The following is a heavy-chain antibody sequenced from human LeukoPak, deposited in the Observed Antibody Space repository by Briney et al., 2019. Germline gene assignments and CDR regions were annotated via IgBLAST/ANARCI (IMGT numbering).Heavy chain of an antibody. V-gene: IGHV3-30*04. D-gene: IGHD1-20*01. CDR2: ISHDVKTT. J-gene: IGHJ4*02. Sequence: IHWVRQAPGKGLEWVAVISHDVKTTYYADSAKGRFTISRDNSKNTLYLQMNSLRAEDTAVYYCARGSNNWNQTPFDYWGQGTLVTVSS. CDR3: ARGSNNWNQTPFDY.